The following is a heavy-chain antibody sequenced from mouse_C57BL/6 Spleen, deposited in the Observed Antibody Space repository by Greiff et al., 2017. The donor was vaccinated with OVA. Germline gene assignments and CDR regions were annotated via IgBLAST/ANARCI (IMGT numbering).Heavy chain of an antibody. CDR1: GYTFTSYW. CDR3: ARQLRDYYAMDY. Sequence: QVQLQQPGAELVKPGASVKLSCKASGYTFTSYWMQWVKQRPGQGLEWIGEIDPSDSYTNYNHKFKGKATLTVDTSSSSAYMQLSSLTSDDSAVYYCARQLRDYYAMDYWGQGTSVTVSS. J-gene: IGHJ4*01. CDR2: IDPSDSYT. V-gene: IGHV1-50*01. D-gene: IGHD3-2*02.